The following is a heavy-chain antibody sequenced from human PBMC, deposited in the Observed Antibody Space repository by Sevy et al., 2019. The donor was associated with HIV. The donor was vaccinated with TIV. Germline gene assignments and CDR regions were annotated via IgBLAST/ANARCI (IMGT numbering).Heavy chain of an antibody. CDR2: FDPEDGET. Sequence: ASVKVSCKVSGSTLTKLSMHWVRXAPGKGLEWMATFDPEDGETIYAQKFQGRVTMTEDTSTDTAYMELSSLRSEDTAVYYCATTKDYYDSSGYPFDDWSQGTLVTVSS. J-gene: IGHJ4*02. V-gene: IGHV1-24*01. CDR1: GSTLTKLS. D-gene: IGHD3-22*01. CDR3: ATTKDYYDSSGYPFDD.